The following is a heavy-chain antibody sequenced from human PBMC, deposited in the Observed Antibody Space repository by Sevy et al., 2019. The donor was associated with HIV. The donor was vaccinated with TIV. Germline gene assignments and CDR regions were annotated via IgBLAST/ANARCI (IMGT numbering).Heavy chain of an antibody. CDR3: ARGKSEYGYALNY. D-gene: IGHD5-12*01. J-gene: IGHJ4*02. V-gene: IGHV3-66*01. CDR1: GFTVNSNY. CDR2: IHSDDTT. Sequence: GGSLRLSCAASGFTVNSNYMTWVRQAPGKGLEGVSVIHSDDTTYHADSVKDRFTISIDNFKNTLYLHMSSLTAEDTDVYYCARGKSEYGYALNYWGQGTLVTVSS.